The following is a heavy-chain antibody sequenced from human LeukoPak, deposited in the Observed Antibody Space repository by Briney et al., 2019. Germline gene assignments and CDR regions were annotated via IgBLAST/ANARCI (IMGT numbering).Heavy chain of an antibody. CDR3: AREGVYSSPSGY. Sequence: SETLSLTCTVSGGSISSYYWSWIRQPPGKGLEWIGYIYYSGSTNYNPSLKSRVTISVDTSKNQFSLKLSSVTAADTAVYYCAREGVYSSPSGYWGQGTLVTVSS. D-gene: IGHD6-13*01. J-gene: IGHJ4*02. V-gene: IGHV4-59*01. CDR2: IYYSGST. CDR1: GGSISSYY.